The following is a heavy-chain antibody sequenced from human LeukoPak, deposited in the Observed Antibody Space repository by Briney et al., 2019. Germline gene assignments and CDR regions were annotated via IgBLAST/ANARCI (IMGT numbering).Heavy chain of an antibody. CDR2: FDPEDGET. D-gene: IGHD2-21*01. CDR3: ATGTSYLVISSQEYYFDY. J-gene: IGHJ4*02. CDR1: GYTLTELS. V-gene: IGHV1-24*01. Sequence: GASVKVSCKVSGYTLTELSMHWVRQAHGKGLEWMGGFDPEDGETIYAQKLQGRVTMTEDTSTDTAYMELSSLRSEDTAVYYCATGTSYLVISSQEYYFDYWGQGTLVAVSS.